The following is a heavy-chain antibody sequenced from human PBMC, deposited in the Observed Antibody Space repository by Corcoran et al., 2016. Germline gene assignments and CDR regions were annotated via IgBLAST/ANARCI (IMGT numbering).Heavy chain of an antibody. J-gene: IGHJ3*02. D-gene: IGHD1-26*01. CDR2: ISPGDSES. CDR1: GYSFTSYW. Sequence: EVQLVQSGAEVTKPGESLKISCKGSGYSFTSYWIGWVRQMPGKGLEWMGIISPGDSESRYSPSFQGQVTIAADKSISTAYLQWSSLKASDTAMYSCARQYSGSYPEGAFDIWGQGTMVTVSS. CDR3: ARQYSGSYPEGAFDI. V-gene: IGHV5-51*01.